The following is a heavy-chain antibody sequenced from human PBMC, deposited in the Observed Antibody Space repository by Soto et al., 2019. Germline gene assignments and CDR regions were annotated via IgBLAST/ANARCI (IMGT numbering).Heavy chain of an antibody. CDR1: GYTFPDYY. V-gene: IGHV1-2*02. J-gene: IGHJ4*02. D-gene: IGHD6-13*01. CDR2: INPKRGVT. CDR3: ARGPKQTPRHSNSWFVPDY. Sequence: QLHLVQSGAEVKKPGASVRVSCKASGYTFPDYYIHWVRQAPGQGLEWMGWINPKRGVTNSAQKFQGRIPMTRDTSITTAYLELSSLRSDDTAVYYCARGPKQTPRHSNSWFVPDYWGQGSLVTVSS.